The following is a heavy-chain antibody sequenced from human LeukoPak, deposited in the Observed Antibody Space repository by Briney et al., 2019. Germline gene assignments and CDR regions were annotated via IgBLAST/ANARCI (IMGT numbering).Heavy chain of an antibody. CDR3: ARNSAFDY. J-gene: IGHJ4*02. CDR1: GFTVSSNY. CDR2: IYTGGTT. D-gene: IGHD1-1*01. Sequence: GGSLRLSCAASGFTVSSNYMSWVRQAPGKGLEWISIIYTGGTTYYADSVKGRFTISRDTSKNTRYLKMSGLRVEDTAVYYCARNSAFDYWGQGTLVTVSS. V-gene: IGHV3-53*01.